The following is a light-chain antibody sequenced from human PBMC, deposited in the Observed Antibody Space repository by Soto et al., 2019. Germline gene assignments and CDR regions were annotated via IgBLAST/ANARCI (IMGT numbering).Light chain of an antibody. V-gene: IGLV2-14*01. J-gene: IGLJ1*01. CDR1: SSDVGGYNY. CDR3: NSYTSKSTGV. Sequence: QSVLTQPASVSGSPGQSITISCTGTSSDVGGYNYVSWYQHHPGKAPKLIIYEVSNRPSGVSNRFSGSKSGNTASLTISGLQAEDEAEYYCNSYTSKSTGVFGTGTKLTVL. CDR2: EVS.